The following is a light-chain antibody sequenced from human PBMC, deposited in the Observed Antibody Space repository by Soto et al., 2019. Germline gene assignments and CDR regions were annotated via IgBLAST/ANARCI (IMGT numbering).Light chain of an antibody. V-gene: IGLV2-14*03. CDR1: SGDFGGYNY. J-gene: IGLJ1*01. CDR3: NSYTNSNTLPV. Sequence: QSVLTQPASVSGSPGQSITISCTGASGDFGGYNYVSWYQQHPGKAPQLLIYGDTNRPSGVSNRFSGSKSGNTASLTISGLQADDEAEYYCNSYTNSNTLPVFGTGTKVTVL. CDR2: GDT.